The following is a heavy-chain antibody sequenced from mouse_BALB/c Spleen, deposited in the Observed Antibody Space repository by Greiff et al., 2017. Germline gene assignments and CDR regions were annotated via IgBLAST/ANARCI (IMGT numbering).Heavy chain of an antibody. Sequence: EVQVVESGGGLVKPGGSLKLSCAASGFTFSSYAMSWVRQTPEKRLEWVATISSGGSYTYYPDSVKGRFTISRDNAKNTLYLQMSSLRSEDTAMYYCASSYDGYYVGYYAMDYWGQGTSVTVSS. V-gene: IGHV5-9-3*01. D-gene: IGHD2-3*01. CDR3: ASSYDGYYVGYYAMDY. CDR2: ISSGGSYT. J-gene: IGHJ4*01. CDR1: GFTFSSYA.